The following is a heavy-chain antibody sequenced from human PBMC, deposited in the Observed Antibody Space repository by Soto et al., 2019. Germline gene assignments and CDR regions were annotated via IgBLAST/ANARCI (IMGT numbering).Heavy chain of an antibody. CDR1: GGTFSSYA. J-gene: IGHJ6*02. Sequence: QVQLVQSGAEVKKPGSWVKVSCKASGGTFSSYAISWVRQAPGKGLEWMGGIIPIFGTANYAQKFKGRVTITADESTSTAYMELSSLRSEDTAVYYCARADSGYYYYYGMDVWGQGTTVTVSS. CDR3: ARADSGYYYYYGMDV. D-gene: IGHD5-12*01. V-gene: IGHV1-69*01. CDR2: IIPIFGTA.